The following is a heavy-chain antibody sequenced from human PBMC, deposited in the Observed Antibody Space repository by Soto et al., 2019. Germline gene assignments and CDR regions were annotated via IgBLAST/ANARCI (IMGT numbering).Heavy chain of an antibody. CDR1: GGSSSGYY. CDR3: AGGRDYYNYMDV. Sequence: SETLSLTCAVYGGSSSGYYWSWIRQPPGKGLEWIGEINHSGSTNYNPSLKSRVTISVDTSKNQFSLKLSSVTASDTAVYYCAGGRDYYNYMDVWGKGTTVTVSS. CDR2: INHSGST. J-gene: IGHJ6*03. V-gene: IGHV4-34*01.